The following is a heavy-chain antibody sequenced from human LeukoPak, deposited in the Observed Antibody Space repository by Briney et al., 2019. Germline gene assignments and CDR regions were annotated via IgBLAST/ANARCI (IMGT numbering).Heavy chain of an antibody. CDR2: ISGSGGST. CDR3: AKDPSGDYYDSSGSEFDY. V-gene: IGHV3-23*01. CDR1: GFTFSSFG. D-gene: IGHD3-22*01. J-gene: IGHJ4*02. Sequence: GGSLRLSCAASGFTFSSFGMNWVRQAPGKGLEWVSAISGSGGSTYYADSVKGRFTISRDNSKNTLYLQMNSLRAEDTAVYYCAKDPSGDYYDSSGSEFDYWGQGTLVTVSS.